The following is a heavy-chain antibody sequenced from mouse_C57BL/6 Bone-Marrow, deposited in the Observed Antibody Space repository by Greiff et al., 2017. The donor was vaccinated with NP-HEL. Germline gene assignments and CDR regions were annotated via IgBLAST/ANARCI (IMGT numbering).Heavy chain of an antibody. CDR2: ISYDGSN. J-gene: IGHJ4*01. CDR3: ARDWDEDY. V-gene: IGHV3-6*01. Sequence: EVKLMESGPGLVKPSQSLSLTCSVTGYSITRGYYWNWIRQFPGNKLEWMGYISYDGSNNYNPSLKNRISITRDTSKNQFFLKLNSVTTEDTATYYCARDWDEDYWGQVTSVTVSS. D-gene: IGHD4-1*01. CDR1: GYSITRGYY.